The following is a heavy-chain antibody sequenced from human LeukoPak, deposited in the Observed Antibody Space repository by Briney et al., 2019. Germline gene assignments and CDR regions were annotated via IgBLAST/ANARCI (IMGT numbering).Heavy chain of an antibody. CDR2: IYHSGST. CDR3: ARGDTVATGLYDY. Sequence: SETLSLTCAVSGYSISSGYYWGWIRQPPGKGLEWIGSIYHSGSTYYNPSLKSRVTISVDTSKNQFSLKLSSVTAADTAVYYCARGDTVATGLYDYWGQGTLVTVSS. J-gene: IGHJ4*02. V-gene: IGHV4-38-2*01. CDR1: GYSISSGYY. D-gene: IGHD5-12*01.